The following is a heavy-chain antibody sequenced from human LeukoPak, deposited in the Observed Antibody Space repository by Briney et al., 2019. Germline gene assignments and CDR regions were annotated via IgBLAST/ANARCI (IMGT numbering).Heavy chain of an antibody. V-gene: IGHV1-69*13. CDR1: GGTFSSYA. CDR3: ARGRVPVPGYPAGWFDP. Sequence: GASVKVSCKASGGTFSSYAISWVRQATGQGLEWMGGIIPIFGTANYAQKFQGRVTITADESTSTAYMGLSSLRSEDTAVYYCARGRVPVPGYPAGWFDPWGQGTLVTVSS. J-gene: IGHJ5*02. D-gene: IGHD1-1*01. CDR2: IIPIFGTA.